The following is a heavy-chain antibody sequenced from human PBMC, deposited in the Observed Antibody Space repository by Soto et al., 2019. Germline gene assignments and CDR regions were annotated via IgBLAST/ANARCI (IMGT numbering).Heavy chain of an antibody. CDR1: GFTFSSYA. J-gene: IGHJ4*02. CDR3: ANFWVSYRYNSDFDY. CDR2: IRGSGGST. Sequence: GGSLRLSCAASGFTFSSYAMSWVRQAPGKGLEWVSAIRGSGGSTYYADSVKGRFTISRDNSKNTLYLQMNSLRAEDTAVYYCANFWVSYRYNSDFDYWGQGTLVTVSS. D-gene: IGHD3-16*02. V-gene: IGHV3-23*01.